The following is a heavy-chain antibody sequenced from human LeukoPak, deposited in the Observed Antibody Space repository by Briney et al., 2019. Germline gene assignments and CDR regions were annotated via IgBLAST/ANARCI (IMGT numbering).Heavy chain of an antibody. CDR3: ARHSGYDWPFDY. CDR2: IYHSGST. J-gene: IGHJ4*02. D-gene: IGHD5-12*01. CDR1: GGSISSSNW. V-gene: IGHV4-4*02. Sequence: NPSETLSLTCAVSGGSISSSNWWSWVRQPPGKGLEWIGEIYHSGSTNNDPSLKSRVTISVDKSKNQFSLKLSSVTAADTAVYYCARHSGYDWPFDYWGQGTLVTVSS.